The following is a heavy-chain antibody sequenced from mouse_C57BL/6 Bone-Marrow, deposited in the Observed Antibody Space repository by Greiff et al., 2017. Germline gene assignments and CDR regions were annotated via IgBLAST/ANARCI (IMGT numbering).Heavy chain of an antibody. D-gene: IGHD2-4*01. CDR2: IYPGDGDT. CDR3: FYDEYGFAY. Sequence: QVQLKESGPELVKPGASVKISCKASGYAFSSSWMNWVKQRPGKGLEWIGRIYPGDGDTNYNGKFKGKAILTADKSSSTAYMQLSSLTSEDSAVYFCFYDEYGFAYWGQGTLVTVSA. CDR1: GYAFSSSW. J-gene: IGHJ3*01. V-gene: IGHV1-82*01.